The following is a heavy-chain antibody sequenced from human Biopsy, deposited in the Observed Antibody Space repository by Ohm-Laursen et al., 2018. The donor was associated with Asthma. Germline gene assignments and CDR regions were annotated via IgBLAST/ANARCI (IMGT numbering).Heavy chain of an antibody. Sequence: SLRLSCSASGFTVSRDHMFWVRQAPGKGLEWVASISSGTTYIYYADSVKGRYTVSRGNGKNSLFLQMSSLRAEDTAVYYCARDSGGDWSCSDRRCDYYYTYAMDVWGQGTTVTVSS. V-gene: IGHV3-21*01. D-gene: IGHD2-15*01. CDR1: GFTVSRDH. CDR3: ARDSGGDWSCSDRRCDYYYTYAMDV. J-gene: IGHJ6*02. CDR2: ISSGTTYI.